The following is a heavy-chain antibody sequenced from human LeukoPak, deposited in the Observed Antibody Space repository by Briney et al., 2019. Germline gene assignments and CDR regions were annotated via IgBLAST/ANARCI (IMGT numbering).Heavy chain of an antibody. V-gene: IGHV4-34*01. CDR1: GGSFSAYY. CDR2: INHSGST. CDR3: ARARRDGYKYYFDY. Sequence: SETLSLTCAVYGGSFSAYYWNWIRQTPGKGLEWIGEINHSGSTDYNPSLKSRVTISVDTSKDQFSLRLSSVTAADTAVYYCARARRDGYKYYFDYWGQGTLVTVSS. D-gene: IGHD5-24*01. J-gene: IGHJ4*02.